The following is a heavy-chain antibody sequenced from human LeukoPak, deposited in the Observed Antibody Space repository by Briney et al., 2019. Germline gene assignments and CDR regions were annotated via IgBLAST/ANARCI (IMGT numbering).Heavy chain of an antibody. CDR1: GFTFSSYT. D-gene: IGHD3-22*01. CDR2: ILYDGSNK. CDR3: ARRPKYYYDSSGYSDAFDI. J-gene: IGHJ3*02. V-gene: IGHV3-30-3*01. Sequence: PGGSLRLSCVVSGFTFSSYTMHWVRQAPGKGLEWVGVILYDGSNKYYADSVKGRFTISRDNSKNTLYMQVNSLRAEDTAVYYCARRPKYYYDSSGYSDAFDIWGQGTMVTVSS.